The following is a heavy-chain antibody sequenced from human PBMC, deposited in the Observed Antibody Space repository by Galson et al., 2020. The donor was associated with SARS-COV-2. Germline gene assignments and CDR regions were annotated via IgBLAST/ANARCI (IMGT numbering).Heavy chain of an antibody. CDR1: GGSITSHY. CDR2: IYHTGST. Sequence: SETLSLTCTISGGSITSHYWNWIRQSPGKGLEWIGYIYHTGSTNYNPSLETRVTISIDTSKTQFSLQLTSVTAADTAVYFCARGNSTPRLWGRGTLVTVSS. D-gene: IGHD2-2*01. V-gene: IGHV4-59*11. CDR3: ARGNSTPRL. J-gene: IGHJ4*02.